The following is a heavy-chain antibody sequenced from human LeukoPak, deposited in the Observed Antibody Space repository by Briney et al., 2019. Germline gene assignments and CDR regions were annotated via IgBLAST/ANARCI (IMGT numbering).Heavy chain of an antibody. CDR2: ISGSGGNS. J-gene: IGHJ1*01. CDR1: GFTFNNYA. D-gene: IGHD1-1*01. V-gene: IGHV3-23*01. Sequence: PGGSLRLSCAASGFTFNNYAMSWVRQAPGKGPEWVSGISGSGGNSYYADSVKGRFTISRDNSKNTLYLQMSSLSVDDTAVYYCARALSQELIRYSQDWGQGTLVSVSS. CDR3: ARALSQELIRYSQD.